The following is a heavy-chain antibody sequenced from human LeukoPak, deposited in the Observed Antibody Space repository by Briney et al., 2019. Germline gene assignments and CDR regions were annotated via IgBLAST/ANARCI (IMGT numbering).Heavy chain of an antibody. J-gene: IGHJ4*02. CDR1: GFTVNGNY. CDR2: IYSGGST. CDR3: ASAGYCSSTSCYNDY. V-gene: IGHV3-53*01. Sequence: GGSLRLSCAASGFTVNGNYMSWVRQAPGKGLEWVSVIYSGGSTYYAGSVKGRFTISRDSSKNTLFLQMNSLRAEDTAVYYCASAGYCSSTSCYNDYWGQGALVTVSS. D-gene: IGHD2-2*02.